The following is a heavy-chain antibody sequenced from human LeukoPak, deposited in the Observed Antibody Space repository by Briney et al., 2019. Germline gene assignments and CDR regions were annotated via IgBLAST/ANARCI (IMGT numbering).Heavy chain of an antibody. CDR3: ARGVILYEYYYYMDV. CDR2: IIPIFGTA. V-gene: IGHV1-69*05. J-gene: IGHJ6*03. D-gene: IGHD2-15*01. Sequence: ASVKVSCKASGGTFSSYAISWVRRAPGQGLEWMGGIIPIFGTANYAQKFQGRVTITTDESTSTAYMELSSLRSEDTAVYYCARGVILYEYYYYMDVWGKGTTVTVSS. CDR1: GGTFSSYA.